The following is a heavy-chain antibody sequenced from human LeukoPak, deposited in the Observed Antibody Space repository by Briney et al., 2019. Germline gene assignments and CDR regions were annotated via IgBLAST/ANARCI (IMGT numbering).Heavy chain of an antibody. CDR1: GFTVTSNY. J-gene: IGHJ4*02. D-gene: IGHD1-26*01. Sequence: GGSLRLSCAASGFTVTSNYMTWVRRAPGKGLECVSVIYSGGTTYYADSVKGRFTVSRDNSRNTLYLQMNSLRAEDTAVYYCAKDALSSGSYYGARVFDYWGQGTLVTVSS. V-gene: IGHV3-66*01. CDR2: IYSGGTT. CDR3: AKDALSSGSYYGARVFDY.